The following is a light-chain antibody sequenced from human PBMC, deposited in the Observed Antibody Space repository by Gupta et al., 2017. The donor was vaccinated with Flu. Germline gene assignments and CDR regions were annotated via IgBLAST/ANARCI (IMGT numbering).Light chain of an antibody. CDR1: SSDVGRSDS. V-gene: IGLV2-14*01. J-gene: IGLJ1*01. CDR2: DVS. CDR3: SSYTSSSTFYV. Sequence: HSALPQPASVSGSPGQSITISCTGTSSDVGRSDSVSWYQQHPGKAPNLLIYDVSNRPSGVSSRFSGSKSGNTASLTISGLQAEDETDYYCSSYTSSSTFYVFGTGTKVTVL.